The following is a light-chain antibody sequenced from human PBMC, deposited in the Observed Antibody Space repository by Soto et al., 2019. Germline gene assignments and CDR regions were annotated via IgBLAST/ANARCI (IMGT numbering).Light chain of an antibody. CDR3: SSRTSSSTYV. J-gene: IGLJ1*01. CDR1: SSDIGGSNY. V-gene: IGLV2-14*01. CDR2: EVT. Sequence: QSALTQPASVSGSPGQSITISCTGTSSDIGGSNYVSWYQHHPGKAPKLMISEVTNRPSGVSGRFSGSKSGNTASLPISGLQPEDEADYYCSSRTSSSTYVVGTGTKLTVL.